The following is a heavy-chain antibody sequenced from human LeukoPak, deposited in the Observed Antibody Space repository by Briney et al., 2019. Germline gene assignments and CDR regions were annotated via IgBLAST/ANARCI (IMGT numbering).Heavy chain of an antibody. CDR2: ISSSSSTI. CDR1: GFTFSSYS. V-gene: IGHV3-48*01. J-gene: IGHJ4*02. D-gene: IGHD3-3*01. Sequence: GGSLRLSCAASGFTFSSYSMNWVRQAPGKGLEWVSYISSSSSTIYYADSVKGRFTISRDNAKNSLYLQMNSLRAEDTAVYYCARGGWLLYWYYFDHWGQRPLDRVSS. CDR3: ARGGWLLYWYYFDH.